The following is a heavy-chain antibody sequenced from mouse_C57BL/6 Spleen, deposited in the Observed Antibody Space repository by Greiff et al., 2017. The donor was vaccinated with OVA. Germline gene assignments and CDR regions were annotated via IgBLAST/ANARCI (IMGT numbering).Heavy chain of an antibody. CDR3: TREKRYGYGYAMDY. CDR1: GFTFSSYA. Sequence: EVQLVESGEGLVKPGGSLKLSCAASGFTFSSYAMSWVRQTPEKRLEWVAYISSGGDYIYYADTVKGRFTISRDNARNTLYLQMSSLKSEDTAMYYCTREKRYGYGYAMDYWGQGASVTVSS. D-gene: IGHD2-2*01. J-gene: IGHJ4*01. V-gene: IGHV5-9-1*02. CDR2: ISSGGDYI.